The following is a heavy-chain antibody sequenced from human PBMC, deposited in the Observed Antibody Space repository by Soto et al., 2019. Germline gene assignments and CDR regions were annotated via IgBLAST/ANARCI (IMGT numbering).Heavy chain of an antibody. J-gene: IGHJ5*02. CDR1: GGTFSSYA. D-gene: IGHD2-15*01. V-gene: IGHV1-3*01. CDR2: INAGNGNT. CDR3: ARGRGETKYCSGGSCYPLYNWFDP. Sequence: ASVKVSCKASGGTFSSYAISWVRQAPGQRLEWMGWINAGNGNTKYSQKFQGRVTITRDTSASTAYMELSSLRSEDTAVYYCARGRGETKYCSGGSCYPLYNWFDPWGQGTLVTVSS.